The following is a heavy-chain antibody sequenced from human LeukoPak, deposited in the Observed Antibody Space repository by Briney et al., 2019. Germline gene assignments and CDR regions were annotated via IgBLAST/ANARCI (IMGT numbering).Heavy chain of an antibody. V-gene: IGHV3-23*01. J-gene: IGHJ4*02. D-gene: IGHD6-13*01. CDR3: ASGPYSSSYFAS. CDR1: GFTFSSYW. CDR2: ISGGGEHT. Sequence: GGSLRLSCAASGFTFSSYWMAWVRQAPGKGLEWVADISGGGEHTFYADSVKGRFTISRDNSKDTLHLQMSILRPEDTALYYCASGPYSSSYFASWGQGTMVTVSS.